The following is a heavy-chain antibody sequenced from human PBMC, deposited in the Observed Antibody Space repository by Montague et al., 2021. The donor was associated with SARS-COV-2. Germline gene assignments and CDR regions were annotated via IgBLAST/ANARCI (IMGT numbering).Heavy chain of an antibody. J-gene: IGHJ4*02. Sequence: SETLSLTCTVSGDSISSSSYNWGWIRQPPGKGLEWIGNVHYSGRPYYNPSLKSRVTIYVDTSKNRLSLKLSSVTAADTAVYYCTRHVHMTWPEPSPGFDYWGQGTLVTVSS. D-gene: IGHD1-1*01. CDR2: VHYSGRP. CDR1: GDSISSSSYN. CDR3: TRHVHMTWPEPSPGFDY. V-gene: IGHV4-39*01.